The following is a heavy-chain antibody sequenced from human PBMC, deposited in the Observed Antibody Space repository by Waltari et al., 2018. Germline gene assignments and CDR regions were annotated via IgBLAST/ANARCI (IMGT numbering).Heavy chain of an antibody. CDR1: GFTFSRYA. J-gene: IGHJ4*02. CDR2: ITGGGGDT. Sequence: EVQLLESGGGLVQPGGSLRLSCAASGFTFSRYAMTWVRQAPGRGLEWVSAITGGGGDTYYADSVKGRFTISRDNSKNTVYLQMNSLRVEDTAVYYCAKDRTGTFDYWGQGTLVTVSS. D-gene: IGHD1-1*01. CDR3: AKDRTGTFDY. V-gene: IGHV3-23*01.